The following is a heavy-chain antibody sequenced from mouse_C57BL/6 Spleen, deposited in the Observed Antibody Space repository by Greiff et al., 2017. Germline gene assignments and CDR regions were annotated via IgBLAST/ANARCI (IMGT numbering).Heavy chain of an antibody. CDR2: ISSGGDYI. CDR3: TREGSGHYYAMDY. V-gene: IGHV5-9-1*02. CDR1: GFTFSSYA. D-gene: IGHD3-2*02. Sequence: EVHLVESGAGLVKPGGSLKLSCAASGFTFSSYAMSWVRQTPEKRLEWVAYISSGGDYIYYADTVKGRFTISRDNARNTLYLQMSSLKSEDTAMYYCTREGSGHYYAMDYWGQGTSVTVSS. J-gene: IGHJ4*01.